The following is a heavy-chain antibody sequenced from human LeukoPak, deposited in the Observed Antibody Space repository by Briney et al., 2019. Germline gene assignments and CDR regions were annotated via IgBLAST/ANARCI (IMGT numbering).Heavy chain of an antibody. CDR2: ISAYNGNT. CDR1: GYTFTSYG. D-gene: IGHD3-10*01. J-gene: IGHJ4*02. CDR3: ARELRIRGSGSPGY. Sequence: ASVKVSCKASGYTFTSYGISWVRQAPGQGLEWMGWISAYNGNTNYAQKLQGRVTMTTDTSTSTAYMELRSLRSDDTAVYYCARELRIRGSGSPGYWRQGTLVTVCS. V-gene: IGHV1-18*01.